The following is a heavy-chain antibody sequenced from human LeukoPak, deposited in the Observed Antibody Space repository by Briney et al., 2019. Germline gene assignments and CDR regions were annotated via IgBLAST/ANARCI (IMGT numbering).Heavy chain of an antibody. CDR2: ISGYNGNT. CDR3: ARDDLDTVMGACDR. J-gene: IGHJ5*02. Sequence: ASVKVSCKASGYIFTNYGISWVRQAPGQGLEWMGWISGYNGNTKYAQKFQGRVTMTTDTSTSTAYMELRSLISDDTAVYFRARDDLDTVMGACDRWGQGTLVIVSS. D-gene: IGHD5-18*01. V-gene: IGHV1-18*04. CDR1: GYIFTNYG.